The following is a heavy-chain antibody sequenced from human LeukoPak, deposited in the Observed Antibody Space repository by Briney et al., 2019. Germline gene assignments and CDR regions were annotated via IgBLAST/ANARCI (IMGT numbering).Heavy chain of an antibody. Sequence: PGGSLRLSCAASGFTFSSSAMSWVRQVPGKGLEWVSGISASGGSTSYADSVKGRFTISRDNAKNSLYLQMNSLRAEDTAVYYCARDPGGMDVWGQGTTVTVSS. CDR3: ARDPGGMDV. J-gene: IGHJ6*02. V-gene: IGHV3-23*01. CDR2: ISASGGST. CDR1: GFTFSSSA.